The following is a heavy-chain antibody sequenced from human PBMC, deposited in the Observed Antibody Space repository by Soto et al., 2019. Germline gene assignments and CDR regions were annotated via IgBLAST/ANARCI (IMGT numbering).Heavy chain of an antibody. D-gene: IGHD3-10*01. CDR3: ARRRGDTGAFDI. J-gene: IGHJ3*02. CDR2: IYYIGST. V-gene: IGHV4-59*08. CDR1: GGSISDYY. Sequence: PSETLSLTCTVAGGSISDYYWSWLRQPPGKGLEWIGYIYYIGSTNYNPSLKSRVTISVDTSKNQFSLKLSSATAGDTAVYYCARRRGDTGAFDIWGQGTMVTVSS.